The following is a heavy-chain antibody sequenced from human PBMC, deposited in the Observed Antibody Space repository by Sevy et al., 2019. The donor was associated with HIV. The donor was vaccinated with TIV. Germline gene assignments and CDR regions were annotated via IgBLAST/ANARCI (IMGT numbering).Heavy chain of an antibody. CDR2: IKQDAGQK. V-gene: IGHV3-7*01. D-gene: IGHD1-7*01. CDR1: GFTFSKYW. CDR3: ARDDGNYYFHY. J-gene: IGHJ4*02. Sequence: GGCLRLSCAASGFTFSKYWMAWVRQAPGKGLEWVANIKQDAGQKYYVDSVKGRFTISRDNAKNSLYLQMNSLRAEDTAVYFCARDDGNYYFHYWGQGTLVTVSS.